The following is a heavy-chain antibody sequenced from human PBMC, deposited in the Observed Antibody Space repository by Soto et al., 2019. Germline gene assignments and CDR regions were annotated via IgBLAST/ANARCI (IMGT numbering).Heavy chain of an antibody. CDR2: IVVGSGNT. CDR3: ARGGYSSTWSNLLDRSGLDV. CDR1: GFTFTSSA. J-gene: IGHJ6*02. V-gene: IGHV1-58*01. D-gene: IGHD6-13*01. Sequence: SVKVSCKASGFTFTSSAVQWVRQARGQRLEWIGWIVVGSGNTNYAQKFQGRVTITADTSTYTVYMELSGLRSGDTAVYYCARGGYSSTWSNLLDRSGLDVWGQGTTVTVSS.